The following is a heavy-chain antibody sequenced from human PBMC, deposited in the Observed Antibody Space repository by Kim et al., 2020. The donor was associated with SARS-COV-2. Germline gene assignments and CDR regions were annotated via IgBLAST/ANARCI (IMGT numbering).Heavy chain of an antibody. CDR2: ISSSSSYI. Sequence: GGSLRLSCAASGFTFSTYSMNWVRQAPGKGLEWVSYISSSSSYIYYADSVKGRFTISRDNAKNSLYLQMNSLRAEDTAVYYCARDLVGFGELLQDYYYGMDVWGQGTTVTVSS. CDR3: ARDLVGFGELLQDYYYGMDV. CDR1: GFTFSTYS. J-gene: IGHJ6*02. V-gene: IGHV3-21*01. D-gene: IGHD3-10*01.